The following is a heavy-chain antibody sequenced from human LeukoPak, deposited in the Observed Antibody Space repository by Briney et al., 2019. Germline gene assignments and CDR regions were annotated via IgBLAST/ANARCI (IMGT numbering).Heavy chain of an antibody. CDR3: ARDIVGSSWFDY. J-gene: IGHJ4*02. V-gene: IGHV4-59*12. D-gene: IGHD6-13*01. CDR2: IYYSGST. Sequence: SETLSLTCTVSGGSISSYYWSWIRQPPGKGLEWIGYIYYSGSTNYNPSLKSRVTISVDTSKNQFSLKLSSVTAADTAVYYCARDIVGSSWFDYWGQETLVTVSS. CDR1: GGSISSYY.